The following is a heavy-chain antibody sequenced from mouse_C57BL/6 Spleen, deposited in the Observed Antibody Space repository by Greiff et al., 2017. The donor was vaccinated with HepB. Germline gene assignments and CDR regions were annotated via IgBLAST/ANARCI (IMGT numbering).Heavy chain of an antibody. J-gene: IGHJ4*01. CDR2: ISSGGSDT. Sequence: EVNVVESGGDLVKPGGSLKLSCAASGFTFSSYGMSWVRQTPDKRLEWVATISSGGSDTYYPDSVKGRFTISRDNAKNTLYLQMSSLKSEDTAMYYCARERGDYDGNYAMDYWGQGTSVTVSS. D-gene: IGHD2-4*01. V-gene: IGHV5-6*01. CDR1: GFTFSSYG. CDR3: ARERGDYDGNYAMDY.